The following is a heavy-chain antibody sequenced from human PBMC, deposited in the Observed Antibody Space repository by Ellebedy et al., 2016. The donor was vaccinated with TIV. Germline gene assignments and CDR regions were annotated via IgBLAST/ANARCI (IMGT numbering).Heavy chain of an antibody. CDR1: GYTFTGYH. D-gene: IGHD3-10*01. V-gene: IGHV1-2*06. CDR2: IHPKNGDT. CDR3: ARDPYITDAFDI. Sequence: ASVKVSCXASGYTFTGYHLHWLRQAPGQGLEWMGRIHPKNGDTNYVQKFQGRVTMTRDTSINTVYMELSRLRSDDTAVYYCARDPYITDAFDIWGQGTMVTVSS. J-gene: IGHJ3*02.